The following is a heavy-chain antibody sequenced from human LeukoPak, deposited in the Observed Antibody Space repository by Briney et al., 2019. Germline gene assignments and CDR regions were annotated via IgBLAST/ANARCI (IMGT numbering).Heavy chain of an antibody. V-gene: IGHV1-46*01. CDR2: INPSGGST. J-gene: IGHJ6*03. Sequence: ASVKVSCKASGYTFTTYYTHWVRQAPGQGLEWMGIINPSGGSTSYAQKFQGRVTMTRDTSTSTVYMELSSLRSEDTAAYYCARERGIAVAGIMDVWGKGTTVTVSS. D-gene: IGHD6-19*01. CDR1: GYTFTTYY. CDR3: ARERGIAVAGIMDV.